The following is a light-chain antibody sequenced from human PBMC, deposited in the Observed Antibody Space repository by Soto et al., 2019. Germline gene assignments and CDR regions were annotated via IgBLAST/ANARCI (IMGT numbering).Light chain of an antibody. CDR2: AAS. J-gene: IGKJ2*01. CDR1: QSISSY. Sequence: DIQMTQSPSSLSASVGDRVTITCRASQSISSYLNWYQQKPGKAPKLLIYAASSLQSGVPSRFSGSGSGTDFTLTISSLQPEYFATYYRQQSDSTPYTFGHGTKLEIK. CDR3: QQSDSTPYT. V-gene: IGKV1-39*01.